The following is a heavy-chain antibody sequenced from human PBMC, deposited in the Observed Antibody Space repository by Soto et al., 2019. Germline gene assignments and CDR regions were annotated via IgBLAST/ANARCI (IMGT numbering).Heavy chain of an antibody. Sequence: SETLSLTCTVSGGSISSGDYYWSWIRQPPGKGLEWIGYIYYSGSTYYNPSLKSRVTISVDPSKNQFSLKLSSVTAADTAVYYCARGYGYDSSGYYPAGTIPGWFDPWGQGTLVTVSS. CDR3: ARGYGYDSSGYYPAGTIPGWFDP. V-gene: IGHV4-30-4*01. J-gene: IGHJ5*02. CDR2: IYYSGST. D-gene: IGHD3-22*01. CDR1: GGSISSGDYY.